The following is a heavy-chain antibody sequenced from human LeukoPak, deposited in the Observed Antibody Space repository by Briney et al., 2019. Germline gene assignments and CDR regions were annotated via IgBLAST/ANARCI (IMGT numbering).Heavy chain of an antibody. D-gene: IGHD5-24*01. J-gene: IGHJ4*02. CDR2: ISHDARIK. Sequence: PGGSLRLSRVVSGFNFDNFAMHWVRQPLGKGLEWVAVISHDARIKYYADLMKGRITISRDNSKNTLFLQMNNLRTEDTAVYFCARPSPPGDGYNPPDHWGQGTLVTVSS. V-gene: IGHV3-30*04. CDR1: GFNFDNFA. CDR3: ARPSPPGDGYNPPDH.